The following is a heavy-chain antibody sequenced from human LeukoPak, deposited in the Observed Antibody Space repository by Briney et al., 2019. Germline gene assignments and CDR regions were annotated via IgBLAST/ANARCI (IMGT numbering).Heavy chain of an antibody. D-gene: IGHD1-26*01. J-gene: IGHJ4*02. V-gene: IGHV3-7*01. CDR1: GFTFSSYW. CDR2: IKQDGSEK. CDR3: ARDPDSIVEFGYYFDY. Sequence: GGSLRLSCAASGFTFSSYWMSWVRQAPGKGLEWVANIKQDGSEKYYVDSVKGRFTISRDNAKNSLYLQMNSLRAEDTAVYYCARDPDSIVEFGYYFDYWGQGTLVTVSS.